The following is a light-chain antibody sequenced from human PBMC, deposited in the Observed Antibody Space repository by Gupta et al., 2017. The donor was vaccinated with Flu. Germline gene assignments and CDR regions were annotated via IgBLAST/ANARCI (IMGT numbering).Light chain of an antibody. CDR1: QSVERW. CDR3: QQYNAYPWT. Sequence: DIQMTQSPSTLSASVGDRVTITCRASQSVERWMAWYQQRPGQAPDLLIYKASSLQRGVPSRFSGSGFGTQFTLTISSLQPDDFVTYYCQQYNAYPWTFGQGTRVEIK. V-gene: IGKV1-5*03. CDR2: KAS. J-gene: IGKJ1*01.